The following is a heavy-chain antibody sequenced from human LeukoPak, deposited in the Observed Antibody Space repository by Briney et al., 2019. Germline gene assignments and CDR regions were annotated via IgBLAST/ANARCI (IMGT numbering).Heavy chain of an antibody. V-gene: IGHV3-33*06. D-gene: IGHD4-17*01. Sequence: PGRSLRLSCAASGFTFSSYGMHWVRQAPGKGLEWVAVIWYDGSNKYYADSVKGRFTISVDNSKNTLYLQMNSLRAEDTAVYYCAKAIGGDYGYFDLWGRGTLVTVSS. CDR2: IWYDGSNK. CDR3: AKAIGGDYGYFDL. J-gene: IGHJ2*01. CDR1: GFTFSSYG.